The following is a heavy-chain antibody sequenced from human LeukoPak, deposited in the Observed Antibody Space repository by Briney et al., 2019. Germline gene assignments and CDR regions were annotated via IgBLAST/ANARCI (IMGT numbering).Heavy chain of an antibody. Sequence: SETLSLTCTVSGGSISSYYWSWIRQPPGKGLXXXXXIYYSGSTNYXXXLKSRVTISVDTSKNQFSLKLSSVTAADTAVYYCARESCSGGSCYSDYWGQGTLVTVSS. CDR2: IYYSGST. D-gene: IGHD2-15*01. CDR1: GGSISSYY. J-gene: IGHJ4*02. V-gene: IGHV4-59*01. CDR3: ARESCSGGSCYSDY.